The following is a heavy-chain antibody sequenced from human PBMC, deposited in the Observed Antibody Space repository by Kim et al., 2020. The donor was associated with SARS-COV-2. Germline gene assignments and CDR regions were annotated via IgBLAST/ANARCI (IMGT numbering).Heavy chain of an antibody. D-gene: IGHD3-10*01. CDR2: INHSGST. CDR3: ARGPLYGSGSYAFDY. CDR1: GGSFSGYY. V-gene: IGHV4-34*01. J-gene: IGHJ4*02. Sequence: ETLSLTCAVYGGSFSGYYWSWIRQPPGKGLEWIGEINHSGSTNYNPSLKSRVTISVDTSKNQFSLKLSSVTAADTAVYYCARGPLYGSGSYAFDYWGQG.